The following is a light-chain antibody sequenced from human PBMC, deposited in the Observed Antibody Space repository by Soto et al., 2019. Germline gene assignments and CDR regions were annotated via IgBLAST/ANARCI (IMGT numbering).Light chain of an antibody. CDR2: DAS. CDR1: QNINRW. J-gene: IGKJ2*01. V-gene: IGKV1-5*01. CDR3: QQYNSF. Sequence: DMQMTQSPSTLSASVGDRVTITCRASQNINRWLAWYQQRPGKAPKLLIYDASTLESGVPSRFSGSGSGTEFTLTISSLQPDDSTTYYFQQYNSFFGQGTKLEIK.